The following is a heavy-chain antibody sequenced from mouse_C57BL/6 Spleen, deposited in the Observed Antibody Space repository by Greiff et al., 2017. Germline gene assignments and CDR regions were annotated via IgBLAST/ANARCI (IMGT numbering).Heavy chain of an antibody. D-gene: IGHD4-1*01. CDR3: ARHGAGTWYIDG. CDR1: GYTFTEYT. J-gene: IGHJ1*03. V-gene: IGHV1-62-2*01. CDR2: FYPGSGSI. Sequence: QVQLQQSGAELVKPGASVKLSCKASGYTFTEYTINWVKQRSGQGLAWIGWFYPGSGSIKYHEKFKDKATLTSDEAASTVYMERSRLTSEDSAVYFCARHGAGTWYIDGWGTGTTVTVSS.